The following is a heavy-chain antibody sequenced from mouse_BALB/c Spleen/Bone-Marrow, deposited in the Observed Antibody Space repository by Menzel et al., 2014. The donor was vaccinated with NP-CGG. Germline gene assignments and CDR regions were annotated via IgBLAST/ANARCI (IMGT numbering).Heavy chain of an antibody. CDR3: ARRGGWLGYFDV. CDR2: ILPGSGST. V-gene: IGHV1-9*01. D-gene: IGHD2-3*01. J-gene: IGHJ1*01. Sequence: QVQLQQSGAELMKPGASVKISCKATGYTFSSYWIEWVKQRPGHGLEWIGEILPGSGSTNYSEKFKGKATFTADTSSNTAYMQLSSLTSEDSAVYYCARRGGWLGYFDVWGAGTTVTVSS. CDR1: GYTFSSYW.